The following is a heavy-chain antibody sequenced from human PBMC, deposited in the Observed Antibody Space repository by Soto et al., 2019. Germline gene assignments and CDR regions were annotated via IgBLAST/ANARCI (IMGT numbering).Heavy chain of an antibody. CDR2: ISGSGGST. J-gene: IGHJ6*02. D-gene: IGHD2-8*01. V-gene: IGHV3-23*01. CDR1: GFTFSSYA. CDR3: ANVGGIVLPTYYYYYGMDV. Sequence: PGGSLRLSCAASGFTFSSYAMSWVRQAPGKGLEWVSAISGSGGSTYYADSVKGRFTISRDNSKNTLYLQMNSLRAEDTAVYYCANVGGIVLPTYYYYYGMDVWGQGTTVTVSS.